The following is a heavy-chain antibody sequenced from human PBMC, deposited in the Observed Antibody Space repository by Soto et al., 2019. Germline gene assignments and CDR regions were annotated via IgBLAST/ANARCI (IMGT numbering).Heavy chain of an antibody. V-gene: IGHV5-10-1*01. Sequence: PGESLKISCKVSVYIFTSYWISWVRQMPGKGLEWMGRIDPSDSYTNYSPSFQGHVTISADKSISTAYLQWSSLKASDTAMYYCARLSRPRLLQRGGLFDPWGQGTLVTVSS. D-gene: IGHD2-15*01. J-gene: IGHJ5*02. CDR3: ARLSRPRLLQRGGLFDP. CDR2: IDPSDSYT. CDR1: VYIFTSYW.